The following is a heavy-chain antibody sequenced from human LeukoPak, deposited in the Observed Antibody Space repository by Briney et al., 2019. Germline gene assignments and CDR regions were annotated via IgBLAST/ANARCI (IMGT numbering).Heavy chain of an antibody. CDR3: ARWMEQWLPRGGYFDY. V-gene: IGHV1-69*13. Sequence: SVKVSCKASGGTFSSYAISWVRQAPGQGLEWMGGIIPIFGTANCAQKFQGRVTITADESTSTAYMELSSLRSEDTAVYYSARWMEQWLPRGGYFDYWGQGTLVTVSS. J-gene: IGHJ4*02. D-gene: IGHD6-19*01. CDR2: IIPIFGTA. CDR1: GGTFSSYA.